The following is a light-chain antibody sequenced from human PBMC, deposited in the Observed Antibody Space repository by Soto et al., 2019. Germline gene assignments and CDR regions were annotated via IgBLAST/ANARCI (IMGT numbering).Light chain of an antibody. J-gene: IGKJ5*01. V-gene: IGKV3D-15*01. CDR3: QQYDNWPPT. Sequence: IVMTQSQATRSTPSWERTTIAWRRRRSVRSNLAWYRQKPGQAPRLLIYGASTRATGIPDRFSGSGSGTEFTLTINSLQSEDFVVYYCQQYDNWPPTFGQGTLLEIK. CDR1: RSVRSN. CDR2: GAS.